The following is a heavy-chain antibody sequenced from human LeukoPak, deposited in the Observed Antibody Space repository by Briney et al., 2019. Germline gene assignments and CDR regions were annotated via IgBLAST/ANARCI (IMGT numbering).Heavy chain of an antibody. Sequence: GGSLRLSCAASGFTFSNAWMSWVRQAPGKGLEWVGRIKSKTDGGTTDYAAPVKGRFTISRDDSKNTLYLQMNSLKTEDTAVCYCTTPDAFRSGSYFFDYWGQGTLVTVSS. CDR1: GFTFSNAW. V-gene: IGHV3-15*01. D-gene: IGHD1-26*01. CDR2: IKSKTDGGTT. J-gene: IGHJ4*02. CDR3: TTPDAFRSGSYFFDY.